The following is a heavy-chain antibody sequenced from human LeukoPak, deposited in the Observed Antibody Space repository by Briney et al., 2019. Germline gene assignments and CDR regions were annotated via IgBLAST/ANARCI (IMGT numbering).Heavy chain of an antibody. V-gene: IGHV4-59*01. D-gene: IGHD2-21*02. J-gene: IGHJ4*02. CDR2: IYYSGST. CDR1: GDSISSYF. CDR3: AREAYCGGDCYSGFYY. Sequence: SETLSLTCTVSGDSISSYFWNWIRQPPGKGLEWIGYIYYSGSTNYNPSLKSRVTISVDTSKNQFSLRLSSVTAAYTAVYYCAREAYCGGDCYSGFYYWGQGTLVTVSS.